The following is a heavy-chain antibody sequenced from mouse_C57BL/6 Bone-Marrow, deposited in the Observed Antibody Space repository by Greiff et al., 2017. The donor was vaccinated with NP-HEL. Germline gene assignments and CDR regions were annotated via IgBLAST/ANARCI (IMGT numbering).Heavy chain of an antibody. D-gene: IGHD3-2*02. CDR3: ARWGQRRLAWFAY. CDR2: IYPGDGDT. V-gene: IGHV1-80*01. CDR1: GYAFSSYW. Sequence: QVHVKQSGAELVKPGASVKISCKASGYAFSSYWMNWVKQRPGKGLEWIGEIYPGDGDTNYNGKFKGKATLTADKSSSTAYMQLSSLTSEDSAVYFCARWGQRRLAWFAYWGQGTLVTVSA. J-gene: IGHJ3*01.